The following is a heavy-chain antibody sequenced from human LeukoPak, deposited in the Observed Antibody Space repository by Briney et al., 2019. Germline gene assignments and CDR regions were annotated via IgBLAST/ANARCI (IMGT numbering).Heavy chain of an antibody. Sequence: ASVKVSCKVSGYTLTELSMHWVRQAPGKGLEWMVGFDPEDGETIYAQKFQGRVTMTEDTSTDTAYMELSSLRSEDTAVYYCATGRYCSSTSCYGMFDYWGQGTLVTVSS. V-gene: IGHV1-24*01. J-gene: IGHJ4*02. CDR3: ATGRYCSSTSCYGMFDY. CDR2: FDPEDGET. D-gene: IGHD2-2*01. CDR1: GYTLTELS.